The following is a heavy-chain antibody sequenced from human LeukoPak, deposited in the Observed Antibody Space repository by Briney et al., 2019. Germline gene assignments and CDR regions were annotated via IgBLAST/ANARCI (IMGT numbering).Heavy chain of an antibody. J-gene: IGHJ4*02. CDR1: GYTFTGYY. CDR2: INPNSGGI. Sequence: ASVKVFCKASGYTFTGYYMHWVRQAPGQGLEWMGRINPNSGGINYAQKFQGRVTMTRDTSISTAYMELSRLRSDDTAVYYCARGTYYYDSSGYQNFDYGGQGTLVTVSS. D-gene: IGHD3-22*01. V-gene: IGHV1-2*06. CDR3: ARGTYYYDSSGYQNFDY.